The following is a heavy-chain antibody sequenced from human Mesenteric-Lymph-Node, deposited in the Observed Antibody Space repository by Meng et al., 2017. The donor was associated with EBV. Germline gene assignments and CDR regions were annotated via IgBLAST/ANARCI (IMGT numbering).Heavy chain of an antibody. CDR3: AHRPSTPMSATFDF. CDR1: GFSLSTSGVG. J-gene: IGHJ4*02. CDR2: IYWDDDK. Sequence: QITLKESGPTLVKPPQTLTLPCTFSGFSLSTSGVGVGWIRQPPGKALEWLALIYWDDDKRYSPSLKSRLTITKDTSKTQVVLTMTNIDPVDTATYYCAHRPSTPMSATFDFWGQGTLVTVSS. V-gene: IGHV2-5*02.